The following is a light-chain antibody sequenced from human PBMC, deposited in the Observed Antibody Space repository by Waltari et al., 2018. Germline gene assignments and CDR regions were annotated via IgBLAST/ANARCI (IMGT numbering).Light chain of an antibody. Sequence: DIQMTQSPSSVSASVGDRVTITGRASQGISSWLAWSQQKPGKAPKLLIYAASSLQSGVPSRFSGSGSGTDFTLTISSLQPEDFATYYCQQANNFPITFGQGTRLEIK. CDR3: QQANNFPIT. CDR1: QGISSW. CDR2: AAS. J-gene: IGKJ5*01. V-gene: IGKV1-12*01.